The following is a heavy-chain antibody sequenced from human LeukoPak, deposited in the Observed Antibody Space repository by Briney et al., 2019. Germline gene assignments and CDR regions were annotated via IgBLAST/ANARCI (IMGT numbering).Heavy chain of an antibody. CDR2: IRYDGSSK. D-gene: IGHD2-15*01. CDR1: VITFSNFG. Sequence: PGGSLRLSCAASVITFSNFGIHWVRQAPGKGLEWVAFIRYDGSSKYYADSVQGRFTVSRDNSNSTLFLQRHSLGAEDTAMYYCAKTMVEAATYSFDYWGQGSLVTASS. V-gene: IGHV3-30*02. J-gene: IGHJ4*02. CDR3: AKTMVEAATYSFDY.